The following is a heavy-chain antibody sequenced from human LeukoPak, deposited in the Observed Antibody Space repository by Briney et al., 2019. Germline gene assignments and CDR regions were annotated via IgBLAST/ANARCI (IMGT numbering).Heavy chain of an antibody. CDR1: GGTFSSYA. V-gene: IGHV1-69*13. Sequence: GASVKVSCKASGGTFSSYAISWVRQAPGQGLEWMGGIIPIFGTANYAQKFQGRVTITADESTSTAYMEQSSLRSEDTAVYYCARWDRVATLFDYWGQGTLVTVSS. CDR2: IIPIFGTA. CDR3: ARWDRVATLFDY. D-gene: IGHD1-26*01. J-gene: IGHJ4*02.